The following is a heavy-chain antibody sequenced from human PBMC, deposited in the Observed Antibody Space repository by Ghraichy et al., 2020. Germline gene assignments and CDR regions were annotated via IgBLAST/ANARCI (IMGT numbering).Heavy chain of an antibody. CDR1: GFTFSNYG. Sequence: GESLNISCAASGFTFSNYGMHWVRQAPSKGLEWVAFIRYDGRNKYYADSVEGRSSISRDNSKNTLYLQMNSLRVEDTAVYYCAKIEVAASGGMDVWGQGTTVTVSS. J-gene: IGHJ6*02. V-gene: IGHV3-30*02. CDR2: IRYDGRNK. CDR3: AKIEVAASGGMDV. D-gene: IGHD6-25*01.